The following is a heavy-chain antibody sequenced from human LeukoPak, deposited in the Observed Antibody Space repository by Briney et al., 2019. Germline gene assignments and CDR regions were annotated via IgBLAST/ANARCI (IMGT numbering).Heavy chain of an antibody. J-gene: IGHJ4*02. CDR1: GFSLSDYS. CDR2: ISRSSSDI. CDR3: ARDINWSFDY. V-gene: IGHV3-21*05. D-gene: IGHD1-1*01. Sequence: GSLRLSCAASGFSLSDYSMNWVRQAPGKGLEWLSYISRSSSDIAYADSVKGRFTFSRGNAKSSLYLQMNSLRVEDTALYFCARDINWSFDYWGQGALVTVSP.